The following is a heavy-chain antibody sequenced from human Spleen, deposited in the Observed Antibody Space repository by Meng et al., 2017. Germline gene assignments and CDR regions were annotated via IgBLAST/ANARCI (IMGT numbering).Heavy chain of an antibody. CDR3: VRSSGWVRTGFDP. V-gene: IGHV4-39*01. CDR2: IGHSGTT. D-gene: IGHD6-19*01. CDR1: GNSISSGDYY. Sequence: GPGLLKPSGTLSLTCVVSGNSISSGDYYWSWIRQPPGKGLEWIGSIGHSGTTYYTPSLRRRVTVSIDTSKNQFSLEVTSVTAADTAVYYCVRSSGWVRTGFDPWGQGTLVTVSS. J-gene: IGHJ5*02.